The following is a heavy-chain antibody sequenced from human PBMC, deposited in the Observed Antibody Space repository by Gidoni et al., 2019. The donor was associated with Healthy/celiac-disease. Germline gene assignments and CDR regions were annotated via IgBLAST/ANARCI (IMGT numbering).Heavy chain of an antibody. CDR3: ARLYSIGGGYYFDY. J-gene: IGHJ4*02. Sequence: LEWLGRTYYRSKWYNDYAVSVKSRITINPDTSKNQYSLQLNSVTPEDTAVYYCARLYSIGGGYYFDYWGQGALVNVSS. V-gene: IGHV6-1*01. D-gene: IGHD6-19*01. CDR2: TYYRSKWYN.